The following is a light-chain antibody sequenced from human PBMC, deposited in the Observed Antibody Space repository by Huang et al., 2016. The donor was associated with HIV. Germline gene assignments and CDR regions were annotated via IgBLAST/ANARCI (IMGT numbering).Light chain of an antibody. CDR1: QSLLRSDGKTY. J-gene: IGKJ3*01. Sequence: DIVMTQSPLSLSVTPGQPASISCKSSQSLLRSDGKTYLNWYLQRPGQPPKLLIYEVSNRFSGVSDRFSGSGSGADFTLKISRVEAEDVGLYYCMQRIQVPFTFGPGTKVDIK. V-gene: IGKV2D-29*01. CDR3: MQRIQVPFT. CDR2: EVS.